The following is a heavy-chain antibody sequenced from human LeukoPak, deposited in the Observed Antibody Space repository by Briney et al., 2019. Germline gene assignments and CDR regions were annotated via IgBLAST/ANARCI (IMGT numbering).Heavy chain of an antibody. CDR2: IYSGGST. CDR3: AKGGPRATYYFDY. V-gene: IGHV3-53*01. Sequence: GGSLRLSCAASGFTVSSNYMSWVRQAPGKGLEWVSVIYSGGSTYYADSVKGRFTISRDNSKNTVDLQMSSLRAEDTAVYYCAKGGPRATYYFDYWGQGILVTVSS. CDR1: GFTVSSNY. J-gene: IGHJ4*02.